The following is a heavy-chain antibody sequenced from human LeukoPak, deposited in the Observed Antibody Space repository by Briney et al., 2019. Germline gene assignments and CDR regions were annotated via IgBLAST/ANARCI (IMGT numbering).Heavy chain of an antibody. V-gene: IGHV1-69*13. CDR1: GGTFSSYA. CDR3: ATRTNTYYYGSGSSHYFDY. J-gene: IGHJ4*02. D-gene: IGHD3-10*01. CDR2: IIPIFGTA. Sequence: GASVKVSFKASGGTFSSYAISWVRQPPGQGLEWMGGIIPIFGTANYAQKFQGRVTITADESTSKAYMELSSLRSEDTAVYYCATRTNTYYYGSGSSHYFDYWGQGTLVTVSS.